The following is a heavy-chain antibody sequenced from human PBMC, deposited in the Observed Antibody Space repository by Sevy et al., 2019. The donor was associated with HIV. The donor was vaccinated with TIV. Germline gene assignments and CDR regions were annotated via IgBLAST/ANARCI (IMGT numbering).Heavy chain of an antibody. J-gene: IGHJ4*02. Sequence: ASVKVSCKASGYTFTSYGISWVRQAPGQGLEWMGWISAYNGNTNYAQKLQGRVIMTTDTSTSTAYMELRSLGSDDTAVYYCARVGDYYYDSSGYYDYWGQGTLVTVSS. CDR1: GYTFTSYG. CDR2: ISAYNGNT. CDR3: ARVGDYYYDSSGYYDY. V-gene: IGHV1-18*04. D-gene: IGHD3-22*01.